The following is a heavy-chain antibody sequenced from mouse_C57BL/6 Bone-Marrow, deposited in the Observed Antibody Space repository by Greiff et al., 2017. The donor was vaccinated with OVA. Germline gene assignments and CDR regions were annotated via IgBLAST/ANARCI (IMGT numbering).Heavy chain of an antibody. CDR3: TRAWYPYYFDY. CDR1: GFTFRSYA. Sequence: EVQLVESGEGLVKPGGSLKLSCAASGFTFRSYAMSWVRQTPEKRLEWVAYISSGGDYIYYAATVKGRFTISRDNARNTLYLQMSSLKSEDTAMYYCTRAWYPYYFDYWGQGTTLTVSS. CDR2: ISSGGDYI. J-gene: IGHJ2*01. D-gene: IGHD2-1*01. V-gene: IGHV5-9-1*02.